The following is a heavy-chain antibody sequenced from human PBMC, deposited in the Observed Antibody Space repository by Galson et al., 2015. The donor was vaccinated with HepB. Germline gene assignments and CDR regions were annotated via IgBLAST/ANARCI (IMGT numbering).Heavy chain of an antibody. CDR1: GFTVSSNY. J-gene: IGHJ6*02. D-gene: IGHD6-13*01. CDR2: IYSGGST. CDR3: ARVEAAAGDYYYGMDV. V-gene: IGHV3-53*04. Sequence: SLRLSCAASGFTVSSNYMSWVRQAPGKGLEWVSVIYSGGSTYYADSVKGRFTISRHNSKNTLYLQMNSLRAEDTAVYYCARVEAAAGDYYYGMDVWGQGTMVTVSS.